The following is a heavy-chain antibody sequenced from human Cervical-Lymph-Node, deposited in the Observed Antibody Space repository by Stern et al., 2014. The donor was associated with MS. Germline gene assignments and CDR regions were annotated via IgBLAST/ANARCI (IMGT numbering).Heavy chain of an antibody. D-gene: IGHD6-13*01. CDR2: IFPVFGTP. CDR3: ALSSETSDRWYSLGYDL. V-gene: IGHV1-69*01. CDR1: GGTFSKFP. J-gene: IGHJ5*02. Sequence: EKLVESGAEATKPGSSVKVSCKASGGTFSKFPSSWVRQAPRQGLEWMGVIFPVFGTPTYAQEFRGRVTITADVSTSSVYMELSSLRSDDTAVYYCALSSETSDRWYSLGYDLWGQGTLVTVSS.